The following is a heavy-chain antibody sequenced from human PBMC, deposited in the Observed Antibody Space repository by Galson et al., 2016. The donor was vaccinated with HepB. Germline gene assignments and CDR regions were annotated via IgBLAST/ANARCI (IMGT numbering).Heavy chain of an antibody. CDR1: GYTFTSYA. V-gene: IGHV1-18*01. CDR2: ISANNGNT. J-gene: IGHJ4*02. D-gene: IGHD6-19*01. CDR3: ARVIHEDSTGWYYFDY. Sequence: SVKVSCKASGYTFTSYAISWVRQAPGQGLEWMGWISANNGNTNYAQKLQGRVTMTTDTFTSTAYMELRSLKSDDTALYYCARVIHEDSTGWYYFDYWGQGSLVTVSS.